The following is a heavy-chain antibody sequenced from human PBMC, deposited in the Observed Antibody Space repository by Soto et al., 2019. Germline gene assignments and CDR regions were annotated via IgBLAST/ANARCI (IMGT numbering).Heavy chain of an antibody. V-gene: IGHV3-23*01. CDR2: ISGSSDST. D-gene: IGHD1-26*01. Sequence: EVQLLESGGGLVQPGGSLRLSCAASGFTFSSYAMRWVRQAPGKGLEWVSSISGSSDSTYYADSVKGRFTISRDNSKNTLYLQMNSLRAEYTAVYYCARRGSGNYYDYWGQGTLVTVYS. CDR3: ARRGSGNYYDY. CDR1: GFTFSSYA. J-gene: IGHJ4*02.